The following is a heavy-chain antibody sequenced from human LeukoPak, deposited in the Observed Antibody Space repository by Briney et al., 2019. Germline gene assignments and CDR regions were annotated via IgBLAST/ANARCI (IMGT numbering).Heavy chain of an antibody. Sequence: SETLSLTCSVPGDSISSGSYYWGWIRQPPGKGLEYIGSVYLDGSTWYNPSLKSRVTISINTSQRQFSLKVTSVTATDTAVYYCARPVGSRGWMDYWGQGTLVAVSS. CDR3: ARPVGSRGWMDY. D-gene: IGHD1-26*01. J-gene: IGHJ4*02. V-gene: IGHV4-39*01. CDR1: GDSISSGSYY. CDR2: VYLDGST.